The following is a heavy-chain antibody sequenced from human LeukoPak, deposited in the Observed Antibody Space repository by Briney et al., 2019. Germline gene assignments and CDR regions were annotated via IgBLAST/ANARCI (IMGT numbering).Heavy chain of an antibody. V-gene: IGHV3-48*01. CDR2: ISSSSSTI. CDR3: ARGGYSYGCGDY. CDR1: GFTFSSYS. D-gene: IGHD5-18*01. J-gene: IGHJ4*02. Sequence: GGSLRLSCAASGFTFSSYSMNWVRQAPGKGLEWVSDISSSSSTIYYADSVKGRFTISRDNAKNSLYLQMNSLRAEDTAVYCCARGGYSYGCGDYWGQGTLVTVSS.